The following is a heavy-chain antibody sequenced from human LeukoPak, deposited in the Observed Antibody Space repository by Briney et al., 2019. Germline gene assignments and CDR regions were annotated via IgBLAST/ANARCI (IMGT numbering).Heavy chain of an antibody. Sequence: GGSLRLSCAASGFTFSSYAMSWVRQAPGKGLEWVSAIVSSGESTYYADSVKGRFTISRDNSKNTLYLQMNSLRAEDTAVYYCAREGGYSGSYRDCYFDYWGQGTLVTVSS. J-gene: IGHJ4*02. CDR1: GFTFSSYA. D-gene: IGHD1-26*01. CDR2: IVSSGEST. CDR3: AREGGYSGSYRDCYFDY. V-gene: IGHV3-23*01.